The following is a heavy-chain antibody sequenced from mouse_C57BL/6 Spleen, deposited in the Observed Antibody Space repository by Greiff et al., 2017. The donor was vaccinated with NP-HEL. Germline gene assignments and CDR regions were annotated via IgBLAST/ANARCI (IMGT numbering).Heavy chain of an antibody. CDR1: GYTFTDYY. V-gene: IGHV1-19*01. CDR2: INPYNGGT. J-gene: IGHJ4*01. Sequence: EVQLQQSGPVLVKPGASVKMSCKASGYTFTDYYMNWVKQSHGKSLEWIGVINPYNGGTSYNQKFKGKATLTVDKSSSTAYMELNSLTSEDSAVYYCARWGEGYAMDYWGQGTSVTVSS. D-gene: IGHD2-13*01. CDR3: ARWGEGYAMDY.